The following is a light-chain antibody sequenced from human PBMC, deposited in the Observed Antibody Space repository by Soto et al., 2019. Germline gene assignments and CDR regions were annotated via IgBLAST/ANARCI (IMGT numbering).Light chain of an antibody. CDR2: DAS. Sequence: EIVSPPSQATRSLAPGERATLSGRASQSVSSNLAWYQKKPCQAHRLIIYDASNRATGVPARFSGSGSGTDFTLTISSLEPEDLAVYYGQHHGNWPTITVGRWTQLAIK. CDR1: QSVSSN. J-gene: IGKJ5*01. V-gene: IGKV3-11*01. CDR3: QHHGNWPTIT.